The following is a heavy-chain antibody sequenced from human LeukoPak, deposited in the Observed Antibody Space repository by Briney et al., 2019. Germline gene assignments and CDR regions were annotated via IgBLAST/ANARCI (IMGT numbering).Heavy chain of an antibody. V-gene: IGHV3-48*03. Sequence: GGSLRLSCAASGFTFSYYEMNWVRQAPGKGLEWVSYISSSSSTIYYADSVKGRFTISRDNAENSLYLQMDSLRSDDTAVYYCARDRGGSWVDYWGQGTLVTVSS. D-gene: IGHD6-13*01. CDR1: GFTFSYYE. CDR2: ISSSSSTI. CDR3: ARDRGGSWVDY. J-gene: IGHJ4*02.